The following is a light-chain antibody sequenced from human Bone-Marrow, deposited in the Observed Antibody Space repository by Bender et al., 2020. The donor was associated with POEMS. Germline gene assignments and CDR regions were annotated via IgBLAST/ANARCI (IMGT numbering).Light chain of an antibody. Sequence: SYDLTQPPSVSVSPGQTARITCSGNAMPMQYGYWYQHKAGQAPLMVIYKNKERPSGISERFSGASSGTTVTLIVSGVQAEDEADYYCQSSDRSGGWVFGGGTKLTV. CDR1: AMPMQY. V-gene: IGLV3-25*03. CDR2: KNK. J-gene: IGLJ3*02. CDR3: QSSDRSGGWV.